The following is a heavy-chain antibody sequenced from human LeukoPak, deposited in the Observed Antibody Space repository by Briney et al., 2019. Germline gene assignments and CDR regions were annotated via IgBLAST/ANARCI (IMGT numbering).Heavy chain of an antibody. D-gene: IGHD3-9*01. J-gene: IGHJ4*02. Sequence: ASVKVSCKASGYTFTDYYIHWVRQAPGQGLEWMGWINPNSGDTNYAQRFQGRVTMTRDTSLTTAYMELRRLRSDDTAVYYCARDSGRITIFLAVPNYFDYWGQGTLVTVSS. V-gene: IGHV1-2*02. CDR3: ARDSGRITIFLAVPNYFDY. CDR1: GYTFTDYY. CDR2: INPNSGDT.